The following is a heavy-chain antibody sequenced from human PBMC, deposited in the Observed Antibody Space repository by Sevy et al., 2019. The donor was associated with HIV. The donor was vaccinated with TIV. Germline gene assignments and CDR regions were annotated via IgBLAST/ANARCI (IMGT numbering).Heavy chain of an antibody. Sequence: SETLSLTCTVSGGSISSYYWSWIRQPPGKGLEWVGYIYYSGSTNYNPSLKRRVPISVDTSKNQFSLKLSSVTAADAAVYYCARWDDFWSGTYGMDVWGQGTPVTVSS. J-gene: IGHJ6*02. CDR2: IYYSGST. D-gene: IGHD3-3*01. V-gene: IGHV4-59*12. CDR3: ARWDDFWSGTYGMDV. CDR1: GGSISSYY.